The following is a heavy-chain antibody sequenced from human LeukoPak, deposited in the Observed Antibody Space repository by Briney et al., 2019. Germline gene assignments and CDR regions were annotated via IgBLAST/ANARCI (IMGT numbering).Heavy chain of an antibody. J-gene: IGHJ4*02. CDR1: GFTFSSYE. D-gene: IGHD4-17*01. V-gene: IGHV3-48*03. CDR3: ARDYGDQRNFDY. Sequence: PGGSLRLSCAASGFTFSSYEMNWVRQAPGKGLEWVSYISSSGSTIYYADSVKGRFTISRDNAKNSLYLQMNSLRAEDTAVYYCARDYGDQRNFDYWGQGTLVTVSS. CDR2: ISSSGSTI.